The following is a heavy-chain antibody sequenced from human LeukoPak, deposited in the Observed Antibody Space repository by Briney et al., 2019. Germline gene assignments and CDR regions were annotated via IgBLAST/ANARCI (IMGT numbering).Heavy chain of an antibody. CDR2: INHSGST. V-gene: IGHV4-34*01. D-gene: IGHD3-9*01. J-gene: IGHJ4*02. CDR1: GGSFSGYY. Sequence: SETLSLTCAVYGGSFSGYYWSWIRQPPGKGLEWIGEINHSGSTNYNPSLKSRVTISVDTSKNQFSLKLSSVTAADTAVYYCARGRDDILTGFGYFDYWGQGTLVTVSS. CDR3: ARGRDDILTGFGYFDY.